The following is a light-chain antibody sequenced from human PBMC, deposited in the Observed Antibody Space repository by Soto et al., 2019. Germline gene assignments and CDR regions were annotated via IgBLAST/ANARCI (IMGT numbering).Light chain of an antibody. J-gene: IGKJ1*01. CDR1: QSLRSF. V-gene: IGKV3-15*01. Sequence: EVVLTQSPATLSLSPGERAALSCRASQSLRSFFAWYQQKPGQAPRLLTYGASTRATGIPARFSGSGSGTEFTLTISSLQPDDFATYYCQQYNSYSFGQGTKVDIK. CDR3: QQYNSYS. CDR2: GAS.